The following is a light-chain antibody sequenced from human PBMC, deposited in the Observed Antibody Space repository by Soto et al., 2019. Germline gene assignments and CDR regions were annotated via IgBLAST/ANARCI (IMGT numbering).Light chain of an antibody. V-gene: IGLV4-69*01. J-gene: IGLJ2*01. CDR1: SGHSSYA. CDR2: LNSDGSH. Sequence: QLVLTQSPSASASLGASVKLTCTLSSGHSSYAIAWHQQQPEKGPRYLMKLNSDGSHKKGDGIPDRFSGSSSGAERYLTISSLQSDDEADYYCQTWGTGIVVFGGGTKVTVL. CDR3: QTWGTGIVV.